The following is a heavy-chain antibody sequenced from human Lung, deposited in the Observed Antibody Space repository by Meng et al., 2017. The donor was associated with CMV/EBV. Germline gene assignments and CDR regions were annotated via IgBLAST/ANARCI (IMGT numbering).Heavy chain of an antibody. V-gene: IGHV3-7*01. CDR3: ARGSGMWFDP. CDR2: INQDGGDK. CDR1: GFTFSGFW. Sequence: GESXKISCAASGFTFSGFWMSWVRQAPGKGLEWVANINQDGGDKYYVDSVTGRFTISRDNAKNLVNLQLNSLRVEDTAIYYCARGSGMWFDPWGQGTLVTVSS. J-gene: IGHJ5*02.